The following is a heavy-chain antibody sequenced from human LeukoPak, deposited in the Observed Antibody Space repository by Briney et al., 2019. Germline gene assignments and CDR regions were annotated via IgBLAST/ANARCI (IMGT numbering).Heavy chain of an antibody. CDR1: GGSIRSTNYY. V-gene: IGHV4-31*03. CDR2: IYYSGST. J-gene: IGHJ4*02. D-gene: IGHD3-22*01. Sequence: SETLSLTCTVSGGSIRSTNYYWSWIRQDPAKGLEWIGYIYYSGSTYYNPSLKSRVTMSLDTSKNQFSLKLRSVTAADTAVYYCARANYYDSTGYLPVVYPSDYWGQGTLVAVSS. CDR3: ARANYYDSTGYLPVVYPSDY.